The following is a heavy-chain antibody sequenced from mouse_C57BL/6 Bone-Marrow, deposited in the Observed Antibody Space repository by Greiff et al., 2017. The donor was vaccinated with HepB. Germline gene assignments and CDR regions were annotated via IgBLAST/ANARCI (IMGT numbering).Heavy chain of an antibody. V-gene: IGHV14-4*01. CDR2: IDPENGDT. Sequence: QLQQSGAELVRPGASVKLSCTASGFNIKDDYMHWVKQRPEQGLEWIGWIDPENGDTEYASKFQGKATITADTSSNTAYLQLSSLTSEDTAVYYCTTGGLLPDYWGQGTTLTVSS. J-gene: IGHJ2*01. CDR3: TTGGLLPDY. D-gene: IGHD2-3*01. CDR1: GFNIKDDY.